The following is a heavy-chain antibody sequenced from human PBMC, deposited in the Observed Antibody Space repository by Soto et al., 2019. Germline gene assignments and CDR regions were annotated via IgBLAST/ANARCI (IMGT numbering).Heavy chain of an antibody. Sequence: ASVKVSCKASGYTFTSHDINWVRQAAGQGLEWMGWMNPNSGNTGYSQKFQGRVTMTRDTSTSTAYMELSSLKSEDTAVYYCARALPRANWFDPWGQGTLVTVSS. CDR3: ARALPRANWFDP. J-gene: IGHJ5*02. CDR2: MNPNSGNT. CDR1: GYTFTSHD. V-gene: IGHV1-8*01.